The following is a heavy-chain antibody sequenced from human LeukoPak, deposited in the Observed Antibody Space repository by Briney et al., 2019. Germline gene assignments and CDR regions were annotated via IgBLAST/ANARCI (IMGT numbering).Heavy chain of an antibody. D-gene: IGHD5-18*01. V-gene: IGHV1-8*01. CDR1: GYTFTSYD. CDR3: ARRRGYSYGPPLSY. CDR2: MNPNSGNT. Sequence: ASVKVSCKASGYTFTSYDINWVRQATGQGLEWMGWMNPNSGNTGCAQKFQGRVTMTRNTSISTAYMELSSLRSEDTAVYYCARRRGYSYGPPLSYWGQGTLVTVSS. J-gene: IGHJ4*02.